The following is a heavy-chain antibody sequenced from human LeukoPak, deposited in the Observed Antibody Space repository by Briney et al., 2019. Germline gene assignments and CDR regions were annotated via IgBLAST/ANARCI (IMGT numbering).Heavy chain of an antibody. J-gene: IGHJ4*02. D-gene: IGHD2-2*02. CDR2: ISRSTRTI. Sequence: GSLRLSCAASGFTFSNYSMNWVRQAPGKGLESVSYISRSTRTIYYADSVQGRFTISRDNAKNSLYLQMDGLRAEDTAVYYCATSIEYLFDYWGQGTLVTVSS. V-gene: IGHV3-48*01. CDR1: GFTFSNYS. CDR3: ATSIEYLFDY.